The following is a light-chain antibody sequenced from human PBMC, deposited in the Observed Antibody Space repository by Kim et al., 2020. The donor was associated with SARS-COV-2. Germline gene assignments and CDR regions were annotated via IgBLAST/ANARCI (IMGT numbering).Light chain of an antibody. V-gene: IGLV3-19*01. CDR2: GEN. Sequence: SSELTQDPSVSVALGQTVRITCQGDSLRSYSASWYQQKPGQAPVLVIYGENNRPSGIPDRFSGSTLGNTASLTITGAQPEDEADYYCNSRDNSGKHLRFGGGTQLTVL. CDR1: SLRSYS. J-gene: IGLJ7*01. CDR3: NSRDNSGKHLR.